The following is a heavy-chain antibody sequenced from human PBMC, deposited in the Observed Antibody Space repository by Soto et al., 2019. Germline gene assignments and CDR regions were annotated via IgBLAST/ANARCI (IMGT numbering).Heavy chain of an antibody. J-gene: IGHJ3*02. V-gene: IGHV4-4*07. CDR3: ARVRDIVVVPAAMWGDFDI. CDR1: GGSISSYY. D-gene: IGHD2-2*01. Sequence: SETLSLTCTVSGGSISSYYWSWIRQPAGKGLEWIGRIYTSGSTNYNPSLKSRVTMSVDTSKNQFSLKLSSVTAADTAVYYCARVRDIVVVPAAMWGDFDIWGQGTMVTVSS. CDR2: IYTSGST.